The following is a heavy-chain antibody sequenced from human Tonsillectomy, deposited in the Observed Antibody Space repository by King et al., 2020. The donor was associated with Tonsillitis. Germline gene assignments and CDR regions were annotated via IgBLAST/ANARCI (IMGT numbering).Heavy chain of an antibody. CDR2: ISWNSGHI. Sequence: VQLVESGGGLVQPGRSLRLSCAASGFIFDNYAMHWVRQAPGKGLEWVSGISWNSGHIGYADSVKGRFTISRDNAKNSLYLQMNCLRAEETALYYCAKDKTDYDFWSGWNWFDPWGQGTLVTVSA. D-gene: IGHD3-3*01. V-gene: IGHV3-9*01. CDR3: AKDKTDYDFWSGWNWFDP. J-gene: IGHJ5*02. CDR1: GFIFDNYA.